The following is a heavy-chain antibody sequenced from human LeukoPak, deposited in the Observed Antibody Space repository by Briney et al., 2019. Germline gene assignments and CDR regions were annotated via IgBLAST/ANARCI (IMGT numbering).Heavy chain of an antibody. V-gene: IGHV3-21*01. J-gene: IGHJ3*02. CDR2: ISSSSSYI. Sequence: GGSLRLSCAASGFTLSSYIMNWVRQAPGKGLEWVSSISSSSSYIYYADSLKGRFTISRDNAKNSLYLQMNSLRAEDTAVYYCARDGTFDIWGQGTMVTVSS. CDR3: ARDGTFDI. CDR1: GFTLSSYI.